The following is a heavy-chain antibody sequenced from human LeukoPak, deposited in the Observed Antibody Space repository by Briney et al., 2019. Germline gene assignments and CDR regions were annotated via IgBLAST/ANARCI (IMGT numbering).Heavy chain of an antibody. CDR3: ARTSSSGATYCDY. CDR1: GGSISSYY. V-gene: IGHV4-4*07. J-gene: IGHJ4*02. Sequence: SETLSLTCTVSGGSISSYYWSWIRQPPGKGLEWIGRIHSSGSTHYNPSLESRVTISVDTSKNQFSLKLNSVTAADTAVYYCARTSSSGATYCDYWGQGTLVTVSS. D-gene: IGHD1-26*01. CDR2: IHSSGST.